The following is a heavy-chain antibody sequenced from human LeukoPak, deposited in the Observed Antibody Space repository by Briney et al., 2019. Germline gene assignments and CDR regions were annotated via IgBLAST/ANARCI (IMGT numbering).Heavy chain of an antibody. CDR3: ARGTRYTTTWYSNHYYYYMDV. V-gene: IGHV4-4*07. J-gene: IGHJ6*03. CDR1: GGSISTYY. CDR2: IHSSGST. Sequence: PSETLSLTCTVSGGSISTYYWSWIRQPAGKGLEWIGHIHSSGSTNYNPSLKSRVTMSEDTSRNQFSLKLSSVTAADTAVYYCARGTRYTTTWYSNHYYYYMDVWGKGTMVTVSS. D-gene: IGHD6-13*01.